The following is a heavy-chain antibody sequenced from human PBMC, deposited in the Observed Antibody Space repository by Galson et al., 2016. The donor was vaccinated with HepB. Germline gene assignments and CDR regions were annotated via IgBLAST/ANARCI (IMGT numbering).Heavy chain of an antibody. D-gene: IGHD6-13*01. CDR3: ARDLEAAPGSLDIDF. Sequence: ETLSLTCSVSGSSIRSGYFWGWIRQPPGKELEWIGSIYHSGTTYYNPFLRSRITMSIDTSKNQFSLRLKSVTAADTAVYYCARDLEAAPGSLDIDFCGQGTLVTVSS. J-gene: IGHJ4*02. CDR2: IYHSGTT. V-gene: IGHV4-38-2*02. CDR1: GSSIRSGYF.